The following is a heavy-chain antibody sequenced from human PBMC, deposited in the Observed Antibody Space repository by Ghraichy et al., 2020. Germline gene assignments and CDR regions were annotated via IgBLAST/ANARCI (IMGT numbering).Heavy chain of an antibody. CDR2: ISSSGSYT. J-gene: IGHJ5*02. CDR3: ARTMALTGYYPARVDWFDP. V-gene: IGHV3-11*06. D-gene: IGHD3-9*01. Sequence: GGSLRLSCAASGFTFSDYYMSWIRQAPGKGLEWVSYISSSGSYTNYADSVKGRFTISRDNAKNSLYLQMNSLRAEDTAVYYCARTMALTGYYPARVDWFDPWGQGTLVTVSS. CDR1: GFTFSDYY.